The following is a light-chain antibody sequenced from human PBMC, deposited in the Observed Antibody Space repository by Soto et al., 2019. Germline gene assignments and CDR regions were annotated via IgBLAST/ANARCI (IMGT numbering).Light chain of an antibody. V-gene: IGKV3-20*01. CDR2: GAS. J-gene: IGKJ3*01. CDR1: QSVSSSY. CDR3: QQYGRSPFT. Sequence: PGERATLSCRASQSVSSSYLAWYQQKPGQAPRLLIYGASSRATGIPGRFSGSGSGTDFTLTISRLEPEDFAVYYCQQYGRSPFTFGPGTKVDI.